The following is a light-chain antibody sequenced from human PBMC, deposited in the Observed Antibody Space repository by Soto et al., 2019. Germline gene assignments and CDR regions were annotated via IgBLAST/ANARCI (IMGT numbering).Light chain of an antibody. CDR1: QTVRTNY. CDR3: QQYSDSPLT. Sequence: EIVLTQSPGPLSLSPGERATLSCRASQTVRTNYLAWFQHKPGQAPRLLIYGASSRATGIPDRFSGSGSGTDFTLTINRLEHEDFAVYFCQQYSDSPLTFGGGTKVEIK. J-gene: IGKJ4*01. V-gene: IGKV3-20*01. CDR2: GAS.